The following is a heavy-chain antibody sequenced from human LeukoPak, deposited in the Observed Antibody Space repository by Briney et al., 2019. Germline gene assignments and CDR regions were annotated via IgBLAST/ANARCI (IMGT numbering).Heavy chain of an antibody. CDR1: GYTLTELS. Sequence: ASVKVSCKVSGYTLTELSMHWVRQAPGKGLEWMGGFDPEDGETIYAQKFQGRVTMTEDTSTDTAYMKLSSLRSEDTAVYYCATDLNHYVWGSYYWTLKNYWGQGTLVTVSS. V-gene: IGHV1-24*01. J-gene: IGHJ4*02. CDR2: FDPEDGET. D-gene: IGHD3-16*01. CDR3: ATDLNHYVWGSYYWTLKNY.